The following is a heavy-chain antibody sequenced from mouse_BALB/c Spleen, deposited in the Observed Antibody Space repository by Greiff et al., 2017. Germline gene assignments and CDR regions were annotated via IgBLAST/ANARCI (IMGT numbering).Heavy chain of an antibody. J-gene: IGHJ3*01. Sequence: VQLKESGGGLVKPGGSLKLSCAASGFAFSSYDMSWVRQTPEKRLEWVAYISSGGGSTYYPDTVKGRFTISRDNAKNTLYLQMSSLKSEDTAMYYCARNEGSSPAWFAYWGQGTLVTVSA. D-gene: IGHD1-1*01. CDR2: ISSGGGST. V-gene: IGHV5-12-1*01. CDR1: GFAFSSYD. CDR3: ARNEGSSPAWFAY.